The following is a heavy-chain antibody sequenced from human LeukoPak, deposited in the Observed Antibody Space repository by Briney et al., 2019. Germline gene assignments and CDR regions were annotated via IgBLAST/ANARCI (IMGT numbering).Heavy chain of an antibody. CDR2: IYYSGST. V-gene: IGHV4-39*07. J-gene: IGHJ6*02. CDR1: GGSISSGYY. D-gene: IGHD4-23*01. CDR3: ARDFGNDYGGNSVYYGMDV. Sequence: SETLSLTCTVSGGSISSGYYWGWIRQPPGKGLEWIGSIYYSGSTYYNPSLKSRVTISVDTSKNQFSLKLSSVTAADTAVYYCARDFGNDYGGNSVYYGMDVWGQGTTVTVSS.